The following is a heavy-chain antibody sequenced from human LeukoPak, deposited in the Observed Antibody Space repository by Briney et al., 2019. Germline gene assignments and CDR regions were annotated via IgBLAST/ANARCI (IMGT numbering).Heavy chain of an antibody. CDR2: IFYSGST. J-gene: IGHJ4*02. Sequence: SSETLSLTCTVSGGSISSSSYYWGWIRQPPGKGLEWIGSIFYSGSTNYNPSLKSRVTISVDTSKNQFSLKLSSVTAADTAVYYCARDPIVGATTSHWGQGTLVTVSS. V-gene: IGHV4-39*07. D-gene: IGHD1-26*01. CDR1: GGSISSSSYY. CDR3: ARDPIVGATTSH.